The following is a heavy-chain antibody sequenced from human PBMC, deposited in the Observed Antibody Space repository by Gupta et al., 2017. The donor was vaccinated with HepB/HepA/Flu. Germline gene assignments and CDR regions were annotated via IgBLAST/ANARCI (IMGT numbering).Heavy chain of an antibody. CDR2: IDIDGSRT. Sequence: EVQLVESGGGLVQPGGSLRLSCAASGFTFTNYWMRWVRQAPGKGLMWVSRIDIDGSRTDYADSVKGRFTISRDNAKNTLYLQMNSLRAEDTAVYYCTRRNDDKLDLFFYDYWGQGTLVTVSS. D-gene: IGHD1-1*01. CDR3: TRRNDDKLDLFFYDY. J-gene: IGHJ4*02. CDR1: GFTFTNYW. V-gene: IGHV3-74*01.